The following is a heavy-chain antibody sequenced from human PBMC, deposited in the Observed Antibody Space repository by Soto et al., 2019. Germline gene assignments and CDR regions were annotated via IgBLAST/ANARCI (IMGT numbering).Heavy chain of an antibody. D-gene: IGHD6-13*01. J-gene: IGHJ4*02. CDR1: GFTFGDYA. CDR2: IRSKAYGGTT. V-gene: IGHV3-49*03. CDR3: TRRAAAAEDYFDY. Sequence: GGSLRLSCTASGFTFGDYAMSWFRQAPGKGLEWVGFIRSKAYGGTTEYAASVKGRFTISRDDSKSIAYLQMNSLKTEDTAVYYCTRRAAAAEDYFDYWGQGTLVTVSS.